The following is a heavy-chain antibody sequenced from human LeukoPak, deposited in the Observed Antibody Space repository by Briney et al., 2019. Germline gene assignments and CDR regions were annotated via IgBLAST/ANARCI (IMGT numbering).Heavy chain of an antibody. D-gene: IGHD3-22*01. CDR2: IYHSGST. CDR1: GYSISSGYY. V-gene: IGHV4-38-2*01. CDR3: ARQLGEMTYYYDSSGHSGYYFDY. Sequence: PSETLSLTCAVSGYSISSGYYWGWVRQPPGKGVGWIGSIYHSGSTYYNPSLKSRVTISGDTSKIHFSLKLSSVTAADTAVYYCARQLGEMTYYYDSSGHSGYYFDYWGQGTLVTVSS. J-gene: IGHJ4*02.